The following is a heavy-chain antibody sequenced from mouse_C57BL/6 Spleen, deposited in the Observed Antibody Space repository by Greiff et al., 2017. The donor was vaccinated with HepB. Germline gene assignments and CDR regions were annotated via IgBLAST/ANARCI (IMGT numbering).Heavy chain of an antibody. CDR1: GYTFTSYW. J-gene: IGHJ4*01. Sequence: VQLQQPGAELVRPGSSVKLSCKASGYTFTSYWMHWVKQRPIQGLEWIGNIDPSDSETHYNQKFKDKATLTVDKSSSTAYMQLSSLTSEDSAVYYCARQGYGSILYAMDYWGQGTSVTVSS. D-gene: IGHD1-1*01. V-gene: IGHV1-52*01. CDR2: IDPSDSET. CDR3: ARQGYGSILYAMDY.